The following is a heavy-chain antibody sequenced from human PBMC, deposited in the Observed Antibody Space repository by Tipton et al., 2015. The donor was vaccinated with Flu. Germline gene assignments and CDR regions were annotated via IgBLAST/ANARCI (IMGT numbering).Heavy chain of an antibody. Sequence: TLSLTCTVSGGSISSSYYWGWIRQPPGKGLEWIGSIYHSGSTYYNPSLKSRVTISVDTSKNQFSLKLSSVTAADTAVYYCAREWTSLPVNWFDPWGQGTLVTVSS. D-gene: IGHD3/OR15-3a*01. CDR3: AREWTSLPVNWFDP. J-gene: IGHJ5*02. CDR2: IYHSGST. V-gene: IGHV4-38-2*02. CDR1: GGSISSSYY.